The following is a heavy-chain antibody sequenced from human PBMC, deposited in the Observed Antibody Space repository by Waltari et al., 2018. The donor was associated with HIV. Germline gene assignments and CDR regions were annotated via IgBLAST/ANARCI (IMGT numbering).Heavy chain of an antibody. V-gene: IGHV3-23*01. D-gene: IGHD6-13*01. CDR2: ISGSGGST. Sequence: EVQLLESGGGLVQPGGSLRLSCAASGFTFSSYAMSWVRQAPGKGLEWVSAISGSGGSTYYADSVKGRFTISRDNSKNTLYLQMNSLRAEDTAVYYCAKVRGIAAAVGKNGRDVLGQGTTVTVSS. CDR3: AKVRGIAAAVGKNGRDV. J-gene: IGHJ6*02. CDR1: GFTFSSYA.